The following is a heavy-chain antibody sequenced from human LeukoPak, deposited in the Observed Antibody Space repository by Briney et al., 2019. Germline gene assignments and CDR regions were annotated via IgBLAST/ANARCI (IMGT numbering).Heavy chain of an antibody. V-gene: IGHV4-59*01. D-gene: IGHD1-26*01. CDR2: ISSGGST. CDR3: TRVGVVGATNWFDP. Sequence: PSETLSLTCPVSGASLSRYLWNWIRQPPGKELEWLGYISSGGSTNYNPSLKSRVTISIDTSKNQLSLKLSSVTAADTAVYYCTRVGVVGATNWFDPWGQGTLVTVSS. CDR1: GASLSRYL. J-gene: IGHJ5*02.